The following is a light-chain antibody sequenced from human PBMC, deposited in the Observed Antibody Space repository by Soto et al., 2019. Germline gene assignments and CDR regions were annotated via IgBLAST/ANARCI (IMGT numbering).Light chain of an antibody. V-gene: IGKV3-15*01. Sequence: DIVMTQSPDTLSVSPGERVTLSCRASQSVSSDLAWYQQKPGQAPRLLIYGASTRATDIAARFSGSGSGTEFTLTISSLQSEDFAVYYCHQYNNWPPYTFGQGTKLEIK. CDR2: GAS. CDR3: HQYNNWPPYT. CDR1: QSVSSD. J-gene: IGKJ2*01.